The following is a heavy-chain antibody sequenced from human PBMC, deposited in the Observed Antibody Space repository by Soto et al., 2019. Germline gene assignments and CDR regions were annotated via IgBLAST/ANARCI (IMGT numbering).Heavy chain of an antibody. CDR3: ARHDYGDLPFDY. CDR1: GGSISSYY. D-gene: IGHD4-17*01. V-gene: IGHV4-59*08. J-gene: IGHJ4*02. CDR2: IYYSGST. Sequence: SETLSLTCTVSGGSISSYYRSWIRQPPGKGLEWIGYIYYSGSTNYNPSLKSRVTISVDTSKNQFSLKLSSVTAADTAVYYCARHDYGDLPFDYWGQGTLVTVSS.